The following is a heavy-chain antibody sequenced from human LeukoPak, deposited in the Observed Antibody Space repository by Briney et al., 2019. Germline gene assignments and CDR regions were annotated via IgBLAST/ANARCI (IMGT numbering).Heavy chain of an antibody. CDR3: ARGVTIFGGNWFDP. D-gene: IGHD3-3*01. Sequence: SETLSLTCTVSGGSVSSGSYYWSWIRQPPGKGLEWIGYIYYSGSTNYNPSLKSRVTILVDTSKNQFSLKLSSVTAADTAVYYCARGVTIFGGNWFDPWGQGTLVTVSS. CDR2: IYYSGST. V-gene: IGHV4-61*01. CDR1: GGSVSSGSYY. J-gene: IGHJ5*02.